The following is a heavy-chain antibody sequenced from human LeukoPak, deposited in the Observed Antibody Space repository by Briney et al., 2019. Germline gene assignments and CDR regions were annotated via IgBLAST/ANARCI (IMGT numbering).Heavy chain of an antibody. D-gene: IGHD1-26*01. Sequence: GAYPQISTWSSGYSFTSCWNGWLSQMPGEGLEGMGSIYPGDSNTRYSPSLQGQVTISADKSNSNSYLQRSSLKASDTAMYYCARFDQIVGITNWFDPWGQGTLVTVSS. CDR3: ARFDQIVGITNWFDP. V-gene: IGHV5-51*01. J-gene: IGHJ5*02. CDR1: GYSFTSCW. CDR2: IYPGDSNT.